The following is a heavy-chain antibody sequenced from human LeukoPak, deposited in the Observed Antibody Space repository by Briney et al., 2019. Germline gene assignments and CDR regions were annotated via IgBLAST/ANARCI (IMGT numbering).Heavy chain of an antibody. J-gene: IGHJ4*02. CDR3: ARDSSGYW. CDR2: INPNGGGT. V-gene: IGHV1-2*02. CDR1: GYTFTGYY. Sequence: ASVKVSCQASGYTFTGYYMHWVRQAPGQGLEWMGWINPNGGGTNYAQKFQGRVTMTRDTSISTAYMELSRLRSDDTAVYDCARDSSGYWWGQGTLVTVSS. D-gene: IGHD3-22*01.